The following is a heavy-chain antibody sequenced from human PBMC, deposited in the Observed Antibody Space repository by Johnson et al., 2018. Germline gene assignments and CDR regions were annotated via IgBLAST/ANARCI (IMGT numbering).Heavy chain of an antibody. D-gene: IGHD3-16*01. J-gene: IGHJ6*02. CDR2: IVPTFGVA. Sequence: QVQLVESGAEVKKPGSSVRVSCKASAGTSSRYAISWVRQAPGQGLEWMGGIVPTFGVANYAQKFQGSVPITADESTRTHHMELSSLRSEDTAVYYWASRGYSDYGAYYYYGMDVWGQGTTVIVS. V-gene: IGHV1-69*01. CDR3: ASRGYSDYGAYYYYGMDV. CDR1: AGTSSRYA.